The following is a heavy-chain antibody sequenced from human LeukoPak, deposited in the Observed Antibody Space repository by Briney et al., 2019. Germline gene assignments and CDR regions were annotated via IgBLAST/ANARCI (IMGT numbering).Heavy chain of an antibody. D-gene: IGHD5-18*01. CDR3: ARLNTGYYYMDV. CDR1: GGSISSYY. Sequence: SETLSLTCTVSGGSISSYYWSWIRQPPGKGREWIGYIYTSGSTNYNPSLKSRVTISVDTSRNQFSLKLSSVTAADTAVYYCARLNTGYYYMDVWGKGTTVTVSS. J-gene: IGHJ6*03. CDR2: IYTSGST. V-gene: IGHV4-4*09.